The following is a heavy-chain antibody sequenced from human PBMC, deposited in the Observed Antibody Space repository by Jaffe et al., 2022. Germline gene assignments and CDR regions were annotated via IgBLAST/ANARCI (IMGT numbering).Heavy chain of an antibody. CDR2: IYSDGSYK. CDR3: AKREVSDVNYMDV. V-gene: IGHV3-30*02. CDR1: GFTFSTYG. J-gene: IGHJ6*03. Sequence: QMQLVESGGGVLQPGGSLRLSCAGSGFTFSTYGMHWVRQAPGKGLEWVAFIYSDGSYKSYKDSVKGRFTISRDNSKNTLFLQMNSLRADDTAVYYCAKREVSDVNYMDVWGKGTTVTVSS. D-gene: IGHD3-16*02.